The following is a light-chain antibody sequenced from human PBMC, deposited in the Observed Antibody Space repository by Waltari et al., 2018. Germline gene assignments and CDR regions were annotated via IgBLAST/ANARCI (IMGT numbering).Light chain of an antibody. CDR3: HSRDASGSGGA. Sequence: TQDPAVPVAMGQTVRITCTGDSTRSNYESWYQQRPGQAPRLVMYDKNSRPSGVPDRFSGSSSDDTASLTITGAQAEDEAYYYCHSRDASGSGGAFGGGTKLTVL. CDR1: STRSNY. V-gene: IGLV3-19*01. J-gene: IGLJ2*01. CDR2: DKN.